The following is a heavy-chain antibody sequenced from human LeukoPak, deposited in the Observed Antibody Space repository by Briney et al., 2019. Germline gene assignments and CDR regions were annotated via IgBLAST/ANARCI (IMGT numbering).Heavy chain of an antibody. D-gene: IGHD1-26*01. Sequence: GGSLRLSCAASGFTFSSYAMSWVRQAPGKGLEWVSAISGSGGSTYYADSVKGRFTISRDNSKNTLYLQMSSLRAEDTAVYYCAKVRVVGATLYYFDYWGQGTLVTVSS. V-gene: IGHV3-23*01. CDR3: AKVRVVGATLYYFDY. J-gene: IGHJ4*02. CDR2: ISGSGGST. CDR1: GFTFSSYA.